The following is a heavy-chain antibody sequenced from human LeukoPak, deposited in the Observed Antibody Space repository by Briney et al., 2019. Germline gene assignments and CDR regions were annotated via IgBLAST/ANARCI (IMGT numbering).Heavy chain of an antibody. CDR3: ARGGGTEWELPPAEYFQH. Sequence: ASVKVSCKASGYTFTSYYMHWVRQAPGQRLEWMGIINPSGGSTCYAQKFQGRVTMTRDTSTSTVYMELSRLRSEDTAVYYCARGGGTEWELPPAEYFQHWGQGTLVTVSS. V-gene: IGHV1-46*01. D-gene: IGHD1-26*01. CDR2: INPSGGST. CDR1: GYTFTSYY. J-gene: IGHJ1*01.